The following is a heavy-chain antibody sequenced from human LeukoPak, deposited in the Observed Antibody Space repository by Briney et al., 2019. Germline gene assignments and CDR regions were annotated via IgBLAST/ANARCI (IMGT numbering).Heavy chain of an antibody. Sequence: GASVKVSCKASGYTFTGYYMHWVRQAPGQGLEWMGWINPNSGGTNYAQKFQGRVTMTRDTSISTAYMELSRLRSDDTAVYYCAREYYYDSSGIYGGWFDPWGQGTLVTVSS. D-gene: IGHD3-22*01. CDR1: GYTFTGYY. V-gene: IGHV1-2*02. J-gene: IGHJ5*02. CDR3: AREYYYDSSGIYGGWFDP. CDR2: INPNSGGT.